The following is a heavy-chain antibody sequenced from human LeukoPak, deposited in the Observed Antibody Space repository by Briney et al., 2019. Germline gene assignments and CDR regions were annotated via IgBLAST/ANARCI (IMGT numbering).Heavy chain of an antibody. CDR2: INPNSGGT. Sequence: GASVKVSCKASGYTFTGYYMHWVRQAPGQGLEWMGWINPNSGGTNYAQKFQGRVTMTRDTSISTAYMEMSRLRSDDTAVYYCARDVPADTYYYYYYMDVWGKGTTVTVSS. CDR1: GYTFTGYY. CDR3: ARDVPADTYYYYYYMDV. D-gene: IGHD2-2*01. V-gene: IGHV1-2*02. J-gene: IGHJ6*03.